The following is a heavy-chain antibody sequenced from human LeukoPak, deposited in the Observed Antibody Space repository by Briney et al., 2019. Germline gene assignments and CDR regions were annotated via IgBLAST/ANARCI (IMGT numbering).Heavy chain of an antibody. CDR1: GDSVSSNSAA. J-gene: IGHJ5*02. Sequence: SQTLSLTCAISGDSVSSNSAAWNWIRQSPSRGLEWLGKTYYRSKWYNDYAVSVKSRITVNPDTSKNQFSLQLNSVTPEDMAVYYCAKSGDYRFDPWGQGTLVIVSS. CDR3: AKSGDYRFDP. V-gene: IGHV6-1*01. D-gene: IGHD3-10*01. CDR2: TYYRSKWYN.